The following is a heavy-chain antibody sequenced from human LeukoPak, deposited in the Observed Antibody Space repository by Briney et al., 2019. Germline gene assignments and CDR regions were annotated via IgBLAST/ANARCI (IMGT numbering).Heavy chain of an antibody. CDR3: ARVGTTGIDFDY. J-gene: IGHJ4*02. V-gene: IGHV3-48*02. Sequence: GGSLRLSCAAAGFTFSSCSMTWVRQAPGKGLEWGSYISSSSRTIYYADSVKGRFNISRDNAKNSLCLQMNSLRDEDTAVYYCARVGTTGIDFDYWGQGTLVTVSS. CDR2: ISSSSRTI. CDR1: GFTFSSCS. D-gene: IGHD1-1*01.